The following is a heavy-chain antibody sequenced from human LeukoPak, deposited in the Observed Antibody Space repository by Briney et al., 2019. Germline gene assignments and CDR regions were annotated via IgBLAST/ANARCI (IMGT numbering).Heavy chain of an antibody. CDR1: GFTFSSYW. J-gene: IGHJ6*02. CDR3: ARESSSGWYFTGYYYYGMDV. CDR2: IKQDGSEK. V-gene: IGHV3-7*01. D-gene: IGHD6-19*01. Sequence: GGSLRLSCAASGFTFSSYWMSWARQAPGKGLEWVANIKQDGSEKYYVDSVKGRFTISRDNAKNSLYLQMNSLRAEDTAVYYCARESSSGWYFTGYYYYGMDVWGQGTTVTVSS.